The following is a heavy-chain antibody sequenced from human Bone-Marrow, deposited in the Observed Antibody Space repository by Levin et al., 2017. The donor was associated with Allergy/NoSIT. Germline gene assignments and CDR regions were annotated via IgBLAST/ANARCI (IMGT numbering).Heavy chain of an antibody. J-gene: IGHJ6*02. D-gene: IGHD3-3*01. CDR3: AHIGGSEYEYWRPYYGVYYYYGVDV. CDR1: GFSLNTTGAG. V-gene: IGHV2-5*02. Sequence: SGPTLVKPTQTLTLTCTFSGFSLNTTGAGVGWIRQPPGKALEWLALIYWDDDKRYSPSLKSRLTITKDTSKNQVVLKMTNMDPVDTATYYCAHIGGSEYEYWRPYYGVYYYYGVDVWGQGTTVTVSS. CDR2: IYWDDDK.